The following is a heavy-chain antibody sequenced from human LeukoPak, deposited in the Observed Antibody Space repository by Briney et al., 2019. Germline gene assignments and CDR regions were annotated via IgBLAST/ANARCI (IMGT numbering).Heavy chain of an antibody. V-gene: IGHV4-34*01. CDR1: GGSFSGYY. D-gene: IGHD5-18*01. Sequence: PSEALSLTCAVYGGSFSGYYWSWIRQPPGQGLEWIGSIYYSGSTYYNPSLKSRVTISVDTSKNQFSLKLSSVTAADTAVYYCACGYSYGYDYWGQGTLVTVSS. J-gene: IGHJ4*02. CDR3: ACGYSYGYDY. CDR2: IYYSGST.